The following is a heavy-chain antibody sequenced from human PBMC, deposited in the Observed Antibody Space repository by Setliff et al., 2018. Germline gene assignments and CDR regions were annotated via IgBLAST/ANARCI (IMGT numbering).Heavy chain of an antibody. D-gene: IGHD3-3*01. CDR1: VGTFSSYA. CDR2: IIPVFGTA. CDR3: AGEFYSFWSGYTDSQYYFYGMDV. J-gene: IGHJ6*02. V-gene: IGHV1-69*13. Sequence: SVKVSCKASVGTFSSYAISWVRQAPGQGFEWMGGIIPVFGTADYAQKFQGRVTITADESTTTFYMEVSSLRSDDTAVYYCAGEFYSFWSGYTDSQYYFYGMDVWGQGTTVTGSS.